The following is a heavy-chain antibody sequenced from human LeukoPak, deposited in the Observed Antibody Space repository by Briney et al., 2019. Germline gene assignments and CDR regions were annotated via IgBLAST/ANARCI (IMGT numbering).Heavy chain of an antibody. CDR1: GGSISSYY. CDR2: IYYSGST. J-gene: IGHJ4*02. V-gene: IGHV4-59*01. Sequence: SETLSLTCTVSGGSISSYYWSWIRQPPGKGLEWIGYIYYSGSTNYNPSLKSRVTISVDTSKNQSSLKLSSVTAADTAVYYCARVPRSGWFPFDYWGQGTLVTVSS. CDR3: ARVPRSGWFPFDY. D-gene: IGHD6-19*01.